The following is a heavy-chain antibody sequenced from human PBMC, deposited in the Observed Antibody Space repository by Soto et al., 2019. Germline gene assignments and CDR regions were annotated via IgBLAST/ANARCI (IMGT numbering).Heavy chain of an antibody. J-gene: IGHJ6*03. V-gene: IGHV1-8*01. Sequence: ASVKVSCKASGYTFTSYDINWVRQATGQGLEWMGWMNPNSGNTGYAQKFQGRVTMTRNTSISTAYMELSSLRSEDTAVYYCARVAVRGVSYYYYYMDVWGKGTKVTVS. CDR3: ARVAVRGVSYYYYYMDV. D-gene: IGHD3-10*01. CDR1: GYTFTSYD. CDR2: MNPNSGNT.